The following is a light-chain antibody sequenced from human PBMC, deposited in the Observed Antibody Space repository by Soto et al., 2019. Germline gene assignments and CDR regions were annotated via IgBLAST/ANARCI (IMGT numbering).Light chain of an antibody. CDR1: SSDVGGYNY. Sequence: VLTQPPSASGSPGQSVTISCTGTSSDVGGYNYVSWYQQHPGKAPKLMIYEVSKRPSGVPDRFSGSKSGNTASLTVSGLQAEDEADYYCSSYAGSIYVFGTGTKV. CDR2: EVS. V-gene: IGLV2-8*01. J-gene: IGLJ1*01. CDR3: SSYAGSIYV.